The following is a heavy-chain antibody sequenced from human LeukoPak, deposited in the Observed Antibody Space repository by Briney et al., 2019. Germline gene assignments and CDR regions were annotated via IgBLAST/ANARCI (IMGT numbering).Heavy chain of an antibody. CDR3: AREGIAAAGTSWFDP. CDR1: GYTFTSYG. Sequence: ASVKVSCKASGYTFTSYGISWVRHAPGQGLEWMGWINTNTGNPTYAQGFTGRFVFSLDTSVSTAYLQISSLKAEDTAVYYCAREGIAAAGTSWFDPWGQGTLVTVSS. V-gene: IGHV7-4-1*02. CDR2: INTNTGNP. D-gene: IGHD6-13*01. J-gene: IGHJ5*02.